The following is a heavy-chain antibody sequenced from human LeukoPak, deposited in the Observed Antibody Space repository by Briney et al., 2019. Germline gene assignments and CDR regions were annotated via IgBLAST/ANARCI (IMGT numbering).Heavy chain of an antibody. V-gene: IGHV4-59*01. CDR3: ARASAGWYGLFDS. CDR1: GGSISSYF. Sequence: PSETLSLTCTVSGGSISSYFWSWIRQSPGKGLEWIAFIHDSGRTNYNPSLKRRVTISMDTSKNQFSLRLTSVTAADTAVYYCARASAGWYGLFDSWGQGTLLTVSS. J-gene: IGHJ5*01. CDR2: IHDSGRT. D-gene: IGHD6-19*01.